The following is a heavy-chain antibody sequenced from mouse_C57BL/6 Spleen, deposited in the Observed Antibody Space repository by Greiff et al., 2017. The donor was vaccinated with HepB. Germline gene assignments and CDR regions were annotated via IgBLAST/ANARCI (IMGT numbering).Heavy chain of an antibody. CDR3: ASTPYYGSSLFAY. Sequence: QVQLQHPGAELVKPGASVKLSCKASGYTFTSYWMQWVKQRPGQGLEWIGEIDPSDSYTNYNQKFKGKATLTVDTSSSTAYMQLSSLTSEDSAVYYCASTPYYGSSLFAYWGQGTLVTVSA. D-gene: IGHD1-1*01. CDR2: IDPSDSYT. V-gene: IGHV1-50*01. J-gene: IGHJ3*01. CDR1: GYTFTSYW.